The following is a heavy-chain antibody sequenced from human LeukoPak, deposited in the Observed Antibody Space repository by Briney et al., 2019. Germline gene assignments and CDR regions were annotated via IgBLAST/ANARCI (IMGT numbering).Heavy chain of an antibody. CDR3: ARALTARGSYDC. J-gene: IGHJ4*02. V-gene: IGHV4-59*01. Sequence: KPSETLSLTCTVSAGSITSYFWSWIRQPPGKGLEWIGYVYYSGTANYNPSLKSRVTISLDASKIQFSLRLSSVTAADTAMYYCARALTARGSYDCWGQGTLVTVSS. D-gene: IGHD3-10*01. CDR2: VYYSGTA. CDR1: AGSITSYF.